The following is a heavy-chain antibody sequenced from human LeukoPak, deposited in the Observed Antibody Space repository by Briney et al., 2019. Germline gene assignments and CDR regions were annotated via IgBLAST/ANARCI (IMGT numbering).Heavy chain of an antibody. D-gene: IGHD3-22*01. V-gene: IGHV4-61*01. J-gene: IGHJ4*02. Sequence: NASETLSLTCTVSGGSVSSGSYYWSWIRQPPGKGLEWIGYIYYSGRINYNPSLKSRVTISVDTSKNQFSLRLTSVTAADTAVYYCARGHYYDGSGHSPTPLDYWGQGTLVTVSS. CDR1: GGSVSSGSYY. CDR3: ARGHYYDGSGHSPTPLDY. CDR2: IYYSGRI.